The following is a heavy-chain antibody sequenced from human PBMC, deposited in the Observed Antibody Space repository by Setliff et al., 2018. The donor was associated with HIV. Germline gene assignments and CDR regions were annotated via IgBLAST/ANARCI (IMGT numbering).Heavy chain of an antibody. J-gene: IGHJ6*03. V-gene: IGHV7-4-1*01. CDR1: GYTFTTYS. CDR2: INPNTGNP. D-gene: IGHD3-3*01. CDR3: TRDHTPPPNYDFWSGQKDLRNIFYYMDV. Sequence: ASVKVSCKASGYTFTTYSINWVRQAPGQGLEWMGYINPNTGNPTYAQGFTGRFVFSVDTPVSTAYLQIFSLKAEDTAVYYCTRDHTPPPNYDFWSGQKDLRNIFYYMDVWGTGTPVTVSS.